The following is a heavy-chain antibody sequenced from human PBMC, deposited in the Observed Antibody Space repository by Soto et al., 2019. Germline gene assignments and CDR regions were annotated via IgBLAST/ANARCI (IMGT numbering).Heavy chain of an antibody. CDR3: ARGPYDSTGYFSAFDI. V-gene: IGHV4-30-2*01. D-gene: IGHD3-22*01. Sequence: SETLSLTCTVSGGSISSGSYSWSWIRQPPGKGLEWIGYIFHGGTTYYNPSLKSRVTISVDRSKSQFSLRLSSVTASDTAMYYCARGPYDSTGYFSAFDIWGQGTMVTVSS. CDR1: GGSISSGSYS. J-gene: IGHJ3*02. CDR2: IFHGGTT.